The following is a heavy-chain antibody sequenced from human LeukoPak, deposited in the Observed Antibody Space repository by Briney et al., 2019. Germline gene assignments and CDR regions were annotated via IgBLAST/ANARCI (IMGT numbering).Heavy chain of an antibody. Sequence: ASVKVSCXVSGYTLAELSMHWVRQAHGKGLEWMGGFDPEDGETIYAQKFQGRVTMTEDTSTDTAYMELSSLRSEDTAVYYCATSYLGTQTLWFGELFIWGQGTLVTVSS. D-gene: IGHD3-10*01. CDR2: FDPEDGET. V-gene: IGHV1-24*01. CDR3: ATSYLGTQTLWFGELFI. J-gene: IGHJ4*02. CDR1: GYTLAELS.